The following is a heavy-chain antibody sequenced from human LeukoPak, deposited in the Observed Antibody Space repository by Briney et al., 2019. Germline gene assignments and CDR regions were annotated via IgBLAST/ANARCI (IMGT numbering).Heavy chain of an antibody. CDR3: ATVTGTTGWFDP. Sequence: PSQTLSLTCTVSGGSISSGDYYWSWIRQPPGKGLEWIGYIYYSGSIYYNPSLKSRVTISVDTSKNQFSLKLSSVTAADTAVYYCATVTGTTGWFDPWGQGTLVTVSS. CDR1: GGSISSGDYY. V-gene: IGHV4-30-4*08. CDR2: IYYSGSI. J-gene: IGHJ5*02. D-gene: IGHD1-7*01.